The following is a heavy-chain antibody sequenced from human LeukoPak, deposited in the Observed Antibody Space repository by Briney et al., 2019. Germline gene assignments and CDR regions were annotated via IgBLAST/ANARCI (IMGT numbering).Heavy chain of an antibody. Sequence: SETLSLTCTVSGGSISSGGYYWSWIRQPPGKGLEWIGYIYHSGSTYYNPSLKSRVTISVDRSKNQFSLKLSTGTAADTAVYYCARILRATSITIFGVVIYYYYMDVWGKGTTVTASS. CDR2: IYHSGST. J-gene: IGHJ6*03. CDR1: GGSISSGGYY. V-gene: IGHV4-30-2*01. CDR3: ARILRATSITIFGVVIYYYYMDV. D-gene: IGHD3-3*01.